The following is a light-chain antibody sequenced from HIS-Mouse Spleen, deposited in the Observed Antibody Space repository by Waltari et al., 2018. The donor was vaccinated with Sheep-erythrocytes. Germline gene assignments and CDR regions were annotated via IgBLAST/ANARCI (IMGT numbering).Light chain of an antibody. V-gene: IGLV2-11*01. CDR3: CSYAGSYNHV. CDR2: DVS. J-gene: IGLJ1*01. CDR1: SSDVAGYNY. Sequence: QSALTQPRSVSGSPGQSFTIPCTGTSSDVAGYNYVSWYQQHPGKAPKLMIYDVSKRPSGVPDRFSGSKSGNTASLTISGLQAEDEADYYCCSYAGSYNHVFATGTKVTVL.